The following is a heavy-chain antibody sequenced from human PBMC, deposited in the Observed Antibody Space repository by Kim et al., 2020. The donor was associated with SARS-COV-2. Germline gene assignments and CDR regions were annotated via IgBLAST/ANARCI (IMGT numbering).Heavy chain of an antibody. D-gene: IGHD3-10*01. V-gene: IGHV4-38-2*02. CDR2: IYHSGST. CDR1: GSSISSGYY. J-gene: IGHJ4*02. CDR3: VRGGAYGSGSLSTYYFDY. Sequence: SETLSLTCTVSGSSISSGYYWGWIRQPPGKWLEWIGSIYHSGSTYYNRSLKSRVTISVDTSKNQFSLKLSSVTAADTAVYYCVRGGAYGSGSLSTYYFDYWGQGTLVTVSS.